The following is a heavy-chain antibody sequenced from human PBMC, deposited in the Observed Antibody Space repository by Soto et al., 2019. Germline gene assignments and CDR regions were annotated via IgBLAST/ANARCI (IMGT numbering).Heavy chain of an antibody. CDR1: GFTFRNYA. CDR3: AKGGNYGMWTGKGGFDP. CDR2: ISDSGAVI. Sequence: EVQLLESGGGLVQPGGSLRLSCTASGFTFRNYAMIWVRQAPGKGLQWDLGISDSGAVIFHADSVRGRFTISRDISKNTVYLQINSLRAEDTALYYCAKGGNYGMWTGKGGFDPWGQGTLVTFAS. D-gene: IGHD3-9*01. J-gene: IGHJ5*02. V-gene: IGHV3-23*01.